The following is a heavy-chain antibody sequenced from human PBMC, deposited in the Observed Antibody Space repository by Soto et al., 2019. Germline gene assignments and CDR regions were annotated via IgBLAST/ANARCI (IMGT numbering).Heavy chain of an antibody. D-gene: IGHD1-26*01. CDR1: GGSMSSYY. V-gene: IGHV4-59*01. CDR3: ARVRGGSYYEGFDY. J-gene: IGHJ4*02. Sequence: QVQLQESGPGLVKPSETLSLTCTVSGGSMSSYYWSWIRQPPGKGLEWIGYVYYSGSTKYNPSLKSRVTLSVDTSKNQFSLKLSSVTAADTAVYYCARVRGGSYYEGFDYWGQGTLVTVSS. CDR2: VYYSGST.